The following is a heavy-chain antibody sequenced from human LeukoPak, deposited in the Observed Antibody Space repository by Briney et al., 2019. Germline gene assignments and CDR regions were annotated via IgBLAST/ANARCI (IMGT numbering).Heavy chain of an antibody. CDR3: ARTTMVRARINAFDI. D-gene: IGHD3-10*01. Sequence: GESLKISCKGSGYSFTSYWIGWVRQMPGKGLEWMGIIYPGDSDTRYSPSFQGQVTISADKSISTAYLQWSSLKASDTAMYYCARTTMVRARINAFDIWGQGTMVTV. CDR2: IYPGDSDT. V-gene: IGHV5-51*01. J-gene: IGHJ3*02. CDR1: GYSFTSYW.